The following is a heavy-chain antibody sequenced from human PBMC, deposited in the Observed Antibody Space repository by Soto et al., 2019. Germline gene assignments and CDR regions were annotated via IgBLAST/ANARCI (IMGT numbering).Heavy chain of an antibody. CDR3: ARVVLVPAAIYWFDP. J-gene: IGHJ5*02. CDR2: IIPIFGTA. CDR1: GGTFSSYA. V-gene: IGHV1-69*13. D-gene: IGHD2-2*01. Sequence: SVKVSCKASGGTFSSYAIGWVRQAPGQGLEWMGGIIPIFGTANYAQKFQGRVTITADESTSTAYMELSSLRSEDTAVYYCARVVLVPAAIYWFDPWGQGTLVTVSS.